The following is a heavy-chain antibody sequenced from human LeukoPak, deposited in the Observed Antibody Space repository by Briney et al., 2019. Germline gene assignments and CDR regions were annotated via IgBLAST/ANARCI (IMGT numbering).Heavy chain of an antibody. V-gene: IGHV1-18*01. CDR3: ARDPPGLTLGSPGDY. D-gene: IGHD3-16*01. J-gene: IGHJ4*02. CDR2: ISAYNGNT. Sequence: ASVTVSCKASGYTFTSYGISWVRQAPGQGLEWMGWISAYNGNTNYAQKLQGRVTMTTDTSTNTAYMELRSLTSDDTAVYYCARDPPGLTLGSPGDYWGQGTLVIVSS. CDR1: GYTFTSYG.